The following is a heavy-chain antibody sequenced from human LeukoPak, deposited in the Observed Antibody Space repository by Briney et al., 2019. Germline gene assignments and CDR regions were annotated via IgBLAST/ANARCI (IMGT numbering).Heavy chain of an antibody. Sequence: GASVKVSCKASGYTFTSYYMHWVRQAPGQGLEWMGIINPSGGSTSYAQKFQGRVTMTRDTSTSTVYMELSSLRSEDTAVYYCTIYRSLEYFQHWGQGTLVTVSS. CDR2: INPSGGST. CDR1: GYTFTSYY. J-gene: IGHJ1*01. V-gene: IGHV1-46*01. CDR3: TIYRSLEYFQH. D-gene: IGHD6-13*01.